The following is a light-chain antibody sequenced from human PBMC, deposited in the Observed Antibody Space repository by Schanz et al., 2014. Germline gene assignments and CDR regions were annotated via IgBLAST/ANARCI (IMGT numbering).Light chain of an antibody. J-gene: IGLJ3*02. V-gene: IGLV2-14*03. Sequence: QSALTQPASVSGSPGQSITISCTGTSSDVGGYNFVSWYQQHPGKAPKLMVYDVNIRPSGVSNRFSGSKSGNTASLTISGLQAEDEADYYCSSYTTSDTWVFGGGTKLTVL. CDR3: SSYTTSDTWV. CDR2: DVN. CDR1: SSDVGGYNF.